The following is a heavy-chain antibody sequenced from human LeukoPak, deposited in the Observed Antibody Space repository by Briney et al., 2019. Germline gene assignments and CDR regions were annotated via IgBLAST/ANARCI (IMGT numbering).Heavy chain of an antibody. D-gene: IGHD3-16*01. CDR2: IYYSGST. CDR3: ARGLGVPTEYYYYYGMDV. J-gene: IGHJ6*02. CDR1: GGSISSGDYY. Sequence: SETLSLPCTVSGGSISSGDYYWSWVRQPPGKGLEWIGYIYYSGSTYYNPSLMSRVTISVDTSKNQFSLKLSSVTAADTAVYYCARGLGVPTEYYYYYGMDVWGQGTTVTVSS. V-gene: IGHV4-30-4*01.